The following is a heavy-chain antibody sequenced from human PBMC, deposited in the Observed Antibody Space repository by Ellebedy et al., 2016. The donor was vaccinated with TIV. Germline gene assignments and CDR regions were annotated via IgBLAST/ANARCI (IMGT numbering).Heavy chain of an antibody. CDR3: ARDPVGVGPAFDI. CDR1: GFTFSNNA. D-gene: IGHD4-23*01. J-gene: IGHJ3*02. Sequence: GESLKISCTASGFTFSNNAMSWVRQAPGKGLEWISAIPNSGTSTYYADSVTGRFTISRDNSKDTLYLQVNSLRAEDTAVYYCARDPVGVGPAFDIWGQGKMVTVSS. V-gene: IGHV3-23*05. CDR2: IPNSGTST.